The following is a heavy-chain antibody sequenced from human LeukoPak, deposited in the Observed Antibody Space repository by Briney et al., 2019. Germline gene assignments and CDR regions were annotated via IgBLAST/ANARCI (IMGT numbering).Heavy chain of an antibody. CDR2: IYYSGST. CDR1: GGSISSYY. V-gene: IGHV4-59*01. D-gene: IGHD1-26*01. J-gene: IGHJ4*02. Sequence: PSETLSLTCTVSGGSISSYYWSWIRQPPGKGLEWIGYIYYSGSTNYNPSLKSRVTISVDTSKNQFSLKLSSVTAADTAVYYCARDSESGSYAAYWGQGTLVNVSS. CDR3: ARDSESGSYAAY.